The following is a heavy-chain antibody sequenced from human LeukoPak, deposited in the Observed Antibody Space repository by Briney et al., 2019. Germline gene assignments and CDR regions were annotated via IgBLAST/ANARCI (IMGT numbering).Heavy chain of an antibody. CDR1: GFTFCDYA. CDR3: TRFLVVPAATIYYYYYGMDV. V-gene: IGHV3-49*04. J-gene: IGHJ6*02. Sequence: GGSLRLSCTASGFTFCDYAMSWVRQAPGKGLEWVGFIRSKVYAGTTEYAASVQGRFTISRDDSKSIAYLQMNSLKTEDTAVYYCTRFLVVPAATIYYYYYGMDVWGQGTTVTVSS. D-gene: IGHD2-2*01. CDR2: IRSKVYAGTT.